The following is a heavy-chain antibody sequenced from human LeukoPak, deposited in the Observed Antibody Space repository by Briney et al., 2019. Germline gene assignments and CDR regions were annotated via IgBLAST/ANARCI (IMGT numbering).Heavy chain of an antibody. V-gene: IGHV3-53*01. D-gene: IGHD3-22*01. CDR2: IYSGGST. CDR3: ASFGWLRGNRALDY. Sequence: GGSLRLSCAASGFTVSSNYMSWVRQAPGKGLEWVSVIYSGGSTYYADSVKGRFTISRDNSKNTLYLQMNSLRAEDTAVYYCASFGWLRGNRALDYWGQGTLVTVSS. J-gene: IGHJ4*02. CDR1: GFTVSSNY.